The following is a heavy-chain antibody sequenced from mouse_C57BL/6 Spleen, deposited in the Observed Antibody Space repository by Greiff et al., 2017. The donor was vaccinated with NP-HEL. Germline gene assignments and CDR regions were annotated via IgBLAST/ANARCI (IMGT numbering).Heavy chain of an antibody. CDR1: GYAFSSSW. V-gene: IGHV1-82*01. CDR3: ATITTEDWYFDV. Sequence: QVQLQQSGPELVKPGASVKISCKASGYAFSSSWMNWVKQRPGKGLEWIGRIYPGDGDTNYNGKFKGKATLTADKSSSTAYMQLSSLTSEDSAVYFCATITTEDWYFDVWGTGTTVTVSS. D-gene: IGHD1-2*01. J-gene: IGHJ1*03. CDR2: IYPGDGDT.